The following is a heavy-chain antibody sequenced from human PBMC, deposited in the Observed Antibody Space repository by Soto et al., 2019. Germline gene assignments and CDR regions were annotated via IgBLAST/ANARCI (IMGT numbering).Heavy chain of an antibody. CDR2: MNANSGNT. V-gene: IGHV1-8*01. J-gene: IGHJ4*02. CDR1: GYTITSYD. CDR3: ARGIFLSSTSLVDY. D-gene: IGHD2-2*01. Sequence: ASVKLSCKASGYTITSYDINWVRQATGQGLEWMGWMNANSGNTGYSQKFQGRVTITRDTSASTAYMELSSLRSEDTAVYYCARGIFLSSTSLVDYWGRGTLVTVSS.